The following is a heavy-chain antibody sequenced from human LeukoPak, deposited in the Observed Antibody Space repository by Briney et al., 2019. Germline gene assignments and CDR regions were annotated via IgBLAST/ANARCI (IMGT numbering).Heavy chain of an antibody. V-gene: IGHV3-23*01. D-gene: IGHD3-16*01. Sequence: GGSLRLSCAASGFTFSSYTMSWVRQAPGKGLEWVSTITTSDGNTYYADSVKGRFTVSRDNAQNSLYLQMNSLRVEDTAVYYCTRSLDEWGQGTLVTVSS. CDR1: GFTFSSYT. CDR2: ITTSDGNT. CDR3: TRSLDE. J-gene: IGHJ4*02.